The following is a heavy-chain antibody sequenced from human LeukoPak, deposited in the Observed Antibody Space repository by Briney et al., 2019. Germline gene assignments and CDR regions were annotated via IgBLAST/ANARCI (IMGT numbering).Heavy chain of an antibody. Sequence: GGSLRLSCATSGFTVNSYAMSWVRQGPGKGLEWVSTISGSGDNTYYADSVRDRFTISRDNSKNTLYLQMDSLRAEDTAVYYCTKDHSEYVWGSYRRDDYWGQGTLVTVSS. CDR2: ISGSGDNT. J-gene: IGHJ4*02. CDR3: TKDHSEYVWGSYRRDDY. CDR1: GFTVNSYA. V-gene: IGHV3-23*01. D-gene: IGHD3-16*02.